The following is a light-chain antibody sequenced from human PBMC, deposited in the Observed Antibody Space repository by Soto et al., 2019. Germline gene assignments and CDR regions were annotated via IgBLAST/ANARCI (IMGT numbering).Light chain of an antibody. J-gene: IGKJ4*01. CDR2: DTS. CDR1: QSVSSY. V-gene: IGKV3-11*01. Sequence: EIVLTQSPATLSLSPGERATLSCRASQSVSSYVAWYQQKPGQAPRLLIYDTSNRATGIPARFSGSGSGTDFTLTISSLEPEDFATYYCQQRNNWPKKLTFGGGTKVQIK. CDR3: QQRNNWPKKLT.